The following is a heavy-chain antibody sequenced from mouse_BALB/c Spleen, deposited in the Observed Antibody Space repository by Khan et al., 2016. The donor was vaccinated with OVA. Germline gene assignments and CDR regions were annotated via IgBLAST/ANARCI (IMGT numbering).Heavy chain of an antibody. Sequence: EVQLQQSGAELVKPGASVKLSCTASGFNIKDTYLHWVKQRPEQGLEWIGRIAPANGNTQYDPKFQGKAAIPSDTSSNTSHLQLHSLTSEATAVYYCARPSYDPRDFEVWGAGTTVTVSS. D-gene: IGHD2-3*01. CDR2: IAPANGNT. J-gene: IGHJ1*01. V-gene: IGHV14-3*02. CDR1: GFNIKDTY. CDR3: ARPSYDPRDFEV.